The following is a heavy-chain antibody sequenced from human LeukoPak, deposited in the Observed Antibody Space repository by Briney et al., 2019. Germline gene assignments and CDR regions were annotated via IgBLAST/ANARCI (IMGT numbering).Heavy chain of an antibody. CDR1: GGSISSYY. CDR2: IYYSGST. J-gene: IGHJ6*02. D-gene: IGHD4-17*01. CDR3: ARVTTVTTPAYYYYYGMDV. V-gene: IGHV4-59*01. Sequence: SETLSLTYTVSGGSISSYYWSWIRQPPGKGLEWIGYIYYSGSTNYNPSLKSRVTISVDTSKNQFSLKLSSVTAADTAVYYCARVTTVTTPAYYYYYGMDVWGQGTTVTVSS.